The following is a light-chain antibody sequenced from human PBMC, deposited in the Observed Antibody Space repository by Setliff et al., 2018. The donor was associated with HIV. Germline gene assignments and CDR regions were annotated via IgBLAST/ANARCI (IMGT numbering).Light chain of an antibody. CDR2: DVT. V-gene: IGLV2-23*02. J-gene: IGLJ1*01. Sequence: QSVLTQPASVSGSPGQSITISCTGSSNNIGGYESISWYQQHPGEVPKLMIYDVTKRPSGVSNRFSGSKSGNTASLTISGLQAEDEADYFCCSYVTGSTYVFGTGTKVTVL. CDR3: CSYVTGSTYV. CDR1: SNNIGGYES.